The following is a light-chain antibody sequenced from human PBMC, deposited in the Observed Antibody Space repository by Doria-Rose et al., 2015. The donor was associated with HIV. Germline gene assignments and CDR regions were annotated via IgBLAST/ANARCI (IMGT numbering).Light chain of an antibody. CDR1: EDISKS. V-gene: IGKV1-NL1*01. J-gene: IGKJ1*01. CDR3: QQYYDTPPT. CDR2: ASS. Sequence: TQSPSSLVASVGDGVTISCRASEDISKSLAWYQQKPGKAPKVLLYASSRLESGVPSRFSGAGSGTNYTLLISSLQPEDFATYYCQQYYDTPPTFGLGTTVEVK.